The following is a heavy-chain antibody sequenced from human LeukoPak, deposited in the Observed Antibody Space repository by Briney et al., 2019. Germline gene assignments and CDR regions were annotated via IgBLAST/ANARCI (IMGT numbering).Heavy chain of an antibody. CDR2: IYSGGST. CDR1: GFTVSSNY. J-gene: IGHJ3*02. CDR3: ARSFLGYCSSTSCGDAFDI. Sequence: PGGSLRLSCAASGFTVSSNYMSWVRQAPGKGLEWDSVIYSGGSTYYADSVKGRFTISRDNSKNTLYLQMNSLRAEDTAVYYCARSFLGYCSSTSCGDAFDIWGQGTMVTVSS. V-gene: IGHV3-66*02. D-gene: IGHD2-2*01.